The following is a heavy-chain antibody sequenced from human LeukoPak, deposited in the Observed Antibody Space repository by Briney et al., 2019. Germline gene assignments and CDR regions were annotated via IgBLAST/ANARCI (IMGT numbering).Heavy chain of an antibody. J-gene: IGHJ4*02. D-gene: IGHD3-22*01. V-gene: IGHV3-30-3*01. CDR2: VSSDGSNK. CDR1: GFIFSSYA. CDR3: AKDKAGYYYDSSGYYFDY. Sequence: GSLRLSCAASGFIFSSYAIHWVRQAPGKGLKWVAVVSSDGSNKYYADSVKGRFTISRDNSKNTLYLQMNSLRAEDTAVYYCAKDKAGYYYDSSGYYFDYWGQGTLVTVSS.